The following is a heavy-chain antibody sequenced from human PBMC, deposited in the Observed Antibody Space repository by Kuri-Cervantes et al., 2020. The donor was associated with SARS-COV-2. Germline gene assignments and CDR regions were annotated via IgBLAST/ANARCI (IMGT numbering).Heavy chain of an antibody. CDR3: AREVTIFGAVSRGFDP. V-gene: IGHV3-48*01. J-gene: IGHJ5*02. D-gene: IGHD3-3*01. CDR1: GFTFSSYS. Sequence: GESLKISCAASGFTFSSYSMNWVRQAPGKGLEWVSYISSSSSTIYYADSVKGRFTISRDNAKNSLYLQMNSLRAEDTAVHYCAREVTIFGAVSRGFDPWGQGTLVTVSS. CDR2: ISSSSSTI.